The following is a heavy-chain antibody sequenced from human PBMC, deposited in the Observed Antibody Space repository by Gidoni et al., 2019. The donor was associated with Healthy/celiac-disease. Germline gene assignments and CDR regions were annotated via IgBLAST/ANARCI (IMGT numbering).Heavy chain of an antibody. CDR1: GCSISSYY. D-gene: IGHD5-18*01. J-gene: IGHJ6*02. CDR2: IYNSGST. Sequence: QVQLQESGPGLVKPSETLSLTCTVSGCSISSYYWSWIRQPPGKGLEWIGYIYNSGSTNYNPSLRSRVTITVDTSKNQFTLKLVSVTAADTAVYYCARVNDGYSYGSSSSPELGPNLDYGMDVWGQGTTVTVSS. CDR3: ARVNDGYSYGSSSSPELGPNLDYGMDV. V-gene: IGHV4-59*01.